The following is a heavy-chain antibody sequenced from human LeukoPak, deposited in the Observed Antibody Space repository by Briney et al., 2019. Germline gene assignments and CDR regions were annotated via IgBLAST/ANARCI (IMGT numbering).Heavy chain of an antibody. V-gene: IGHV3-7*01. D-gene: IGHD6-13*01. CDR2: IKQDGNEK. CDR1: GFTFSSHG. Sequence: GGSLRLSCAASGFTFSSHGMNWVRQAPGKGLEWVANIKQDGNEKYYVDSVKGRFTISRDNAKNLLYLQMNSLRAEDTAVYYCARKDYTSSWYFLYWGQGTLVTVSS. CDR3: ARKDYTSSWYFLY. J-gene: IGHJ4*02.